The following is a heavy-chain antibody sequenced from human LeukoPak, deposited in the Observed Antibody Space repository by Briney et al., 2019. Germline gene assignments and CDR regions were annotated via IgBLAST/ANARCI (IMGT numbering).Heavy chain of an antibody. D-gene: IGHD3-10*02. J-gene: IGHJ3*02. CDR1: GFTFSSYG. Sequence: GRSLRLSCAASGFTFSSYGMNWVRQAPGKGLERVAVISFDGSNKYYADSVKGRFTVSRDNSKNTLYLQMNSLRAEDTAVYYCAKASRYLGSGSYYRDAFDIWGQGTMVTVSS. V-gene: IGHV3-30*18. CDR3: AKASRYLGSGSYYRDAFDI. CDR2: ISFDGSNK.